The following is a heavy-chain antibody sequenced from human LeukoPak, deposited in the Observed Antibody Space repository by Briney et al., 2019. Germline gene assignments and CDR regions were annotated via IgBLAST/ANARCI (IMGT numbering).Heavy chain of an antibody. CDR1: GGSISTDSYY. Sequence: SETLSLTCTVSGGSISTDSYYWGCIRQPPGEGLEWIGSIYYSGSTYYNPSLKSRITISVDTSKNQFSLKLSSVTAADTAVYYCARHKYGLKGSFDIWGQGTMVTVSS. CDR3: ARHKYGLKGSFDI. J-gene: IGHJ3*02. D-gene: IGHD4-17*01. V-gene: IGHV4-39*01. CDR2: IYYSGST.